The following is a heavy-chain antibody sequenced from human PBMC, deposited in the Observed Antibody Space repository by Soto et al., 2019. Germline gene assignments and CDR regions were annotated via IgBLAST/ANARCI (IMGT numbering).Heavy chain of an antibody. CDR2: ISGSGGST. Sequence: GGSLRLSCAASGFTFSSYAMSWVRQAPGKGLEWVSAISGSGGSTYYADSVKGRFTISRDNSKNTLYLQMNSLRAEDTAVYYCAKDMGFGESTYYYGMDIWGQGTTVTVSS. CDR3: AKDMGFGESTYYYGMDI. V-gene: IGHV3-23*01. D-gene: IGHD3-10*01. CDR1: GFTFSSYA. J-gene: IGHJ6*02.